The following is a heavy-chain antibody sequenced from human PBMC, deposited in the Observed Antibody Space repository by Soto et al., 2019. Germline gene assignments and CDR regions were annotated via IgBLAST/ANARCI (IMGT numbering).Heavy chain of an antibody. CDR1: GFPFSDSA. CDR3: TRRSEYDSGGYYYAYDY. V-gene: IGHV3-73*01. J-gene: IGHJ4*02. Sequence: GGSLRLSCAASGFPFSDSAMHWVRPDSGKGLEWLGRIRSKANNFATAYAASVKGRFTISRDDAKNTVYLQMNSLNSEDTAVYYCTRRSEYDSGGYYYAYDYWGQGTRVTVSS. CDR2: IRSKANNFAT. D-gene: IGHD3-22*01.